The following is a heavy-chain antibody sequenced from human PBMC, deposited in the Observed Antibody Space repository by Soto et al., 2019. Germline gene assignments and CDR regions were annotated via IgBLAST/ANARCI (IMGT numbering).Heavy chain of an antibody. Sequence: PGGSLRLSCAASGFTFSSYSMNWVRQAPGKGLEWVSSISSSSSYIYYADSVKGRFTISRDNAKNSLYLQMNSLRAEDTAVYYCARGVVVVVAATRGGWFDPWGQGTLVTV. CDR3: ARGVVVVVAATRGGWFDP. D-gene: IGHD2-15*01. CDR1: GFTFSSYS. J-gene: IGHJ5*02. V-gene: IGHV3-21*01. CDR2: ISSSSSYI.